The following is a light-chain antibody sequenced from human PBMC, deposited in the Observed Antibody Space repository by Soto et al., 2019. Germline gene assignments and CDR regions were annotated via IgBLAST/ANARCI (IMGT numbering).Light chain of an antibody. CDR1: QSLVFSDGNTY. V-gene: IGKV2-30*01. CDR3: MQSSHWPWT. Sequence: DVVMTQSPLSLPVPLGQPASISCRSSQSLVFSDGNTYLSWFHQRPGQSPRRLLFTVSTLASGVPDRFSGSGSGTDFTLKISGLEAEDVGVYYCMQSSHWPWTFGPGTKVEI. J-gene: IGKJ1*01. CDR2: TVS.